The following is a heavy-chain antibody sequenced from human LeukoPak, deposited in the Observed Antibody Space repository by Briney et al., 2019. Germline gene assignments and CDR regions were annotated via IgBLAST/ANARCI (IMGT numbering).Heavy chain of an antibody. J-gene: IGHJ4*02. Sequence: PGGSLRLSCAASGFTFSSYSMSWVRQAPGKGLEWVSGTSDRGDYTYYADSVKGRFTVSRDNAKNTLYLQVNNLRAEDTAVYYCARGPNSNWSGLDFWGQGTLLTVSS. CDR2: TSDRGDYT. CDR3: ARGPNSNWSGLDF. D-gene: IGHD6-6*01. CDR1: GFTFSSYS. V-gene: IGHV3-23*01.